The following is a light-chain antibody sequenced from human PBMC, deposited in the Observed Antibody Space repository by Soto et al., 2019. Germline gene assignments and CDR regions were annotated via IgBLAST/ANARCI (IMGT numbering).Light chain of an antibody. CDR3: SSYTSSSTPHYV. J-gene: IGLJ1*01. CDR2: EVS. Sequence: QSVLTQPASVSGSPGQSITISCTGTSSDVGGYNYVSWYQQHPGKAPKLMIYEVSNRPSGVSNRFSGSKSGNTASLTISGLQAEEDADYYCSSYTSSSTPHYVFGTGTKVTVL. CDR1: SSDVGGYNY. V-gene: IGLV2-14*01.